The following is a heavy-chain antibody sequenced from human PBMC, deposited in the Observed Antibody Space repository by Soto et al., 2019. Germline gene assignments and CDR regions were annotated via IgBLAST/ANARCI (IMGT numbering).Heavy chain of an antibody. CDR3: ARVRENIVATFPYYYGMDV. D-gene: IGHD5-12*01. CDR2: IIPIFGTA. V-gene: IGHV1-69*13. CDR1: GGTFSSYA. Sequence: VASVKVSCKASGGTFSSYAISWVRQAPGQGLEWMGGIIPIFGTANYAQKFQGRVTITADESTSTAYMELSSLRSEDTAVYYCARVRENIVATFPYYYGMDVWGQGTTVTVS. J-gene: IGHJ6*02.